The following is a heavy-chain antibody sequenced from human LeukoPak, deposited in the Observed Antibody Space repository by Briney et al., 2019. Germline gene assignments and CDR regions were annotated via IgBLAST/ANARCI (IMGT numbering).Heavy chain of an antibody. J-gene: IGHJ5*02. Sequence: GSSVKVSCKASGGTFSSYAISWVRQAPGQGLEWMGGIIPIFGTANYAQKFQGRVTITTDESTSTAYMELSSLRSEDTAVYHCAREGISHNWFDPWGQGTLVTVSS. CDR1: GGTFSSYA. CDR2: IIPIFGTA. CDR3: AREGISHNWFDP. V-gene: IGHV1-69*05. D-gene: IGHD2-15*01.